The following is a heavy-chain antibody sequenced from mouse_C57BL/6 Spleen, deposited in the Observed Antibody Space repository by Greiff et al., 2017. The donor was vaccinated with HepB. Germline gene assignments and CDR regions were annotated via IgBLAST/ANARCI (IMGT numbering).Heavy chain of an antibody. CDR3: TRGTYFDY. CDR1: GFNIKDDY. D-gene: IGHD3-3*01. J-gene: IGHJ2*01. Sequence: VQLKQSGAELVRPGASVKLSCTASGFNIKDDYMHWVKQRPEQGLEWIGWIDPENGDTEYASKFQGKATITADTSSNTAYLQLSSLTSEDTAVYYCTRGTYFDYWGHGTTLTVSS. CDR2: IDPENGDT. V-gene: IGHV14-4*01.